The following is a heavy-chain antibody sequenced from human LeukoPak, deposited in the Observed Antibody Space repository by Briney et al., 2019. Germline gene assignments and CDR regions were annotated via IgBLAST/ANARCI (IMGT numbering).Heavy chain of an antibody. CDR1: GLSFSSYG. Sequence: GGSLRLSCAASGLSFSSYGMHWVRQAPGKGLEWVGVISHEGSNKYYADSVRGRFTISRDNSKNTLYLQMNSLRAEDTAVYYCAKDYYDFWSGYYFDYWGQGTLVTVSS. CDR3: AKDYYDFWSGYYFDY. CDR2: ISHEGSNK. D-gene: IGHD3-3*01. J-gene: IGHJ4*02. V-gene: IGHV3-30*18.